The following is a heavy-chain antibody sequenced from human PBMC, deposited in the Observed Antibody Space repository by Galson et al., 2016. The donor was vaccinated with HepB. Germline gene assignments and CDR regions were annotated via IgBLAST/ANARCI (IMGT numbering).Heavy chain of an antibody. V-gene: IGHV3-48*04. CDR3: ARDETYWSGGRCYDGHLFDY. Sequence: SLRLSCAASGFTFSSYSMNWVRQAPGKGLEWLSYISSSSRTIYYAASVKGRFTISRDNAKNSLNLQMKSLRAEDTAVYYCARDETYWSGGRCYDGHLFDYWGQGTLVTVSS. J-gene: IGHJ4*02. CDR1: GFTFSSYS. D-gene: IGHD2-15*01. CDR2: ISSSSRTI.